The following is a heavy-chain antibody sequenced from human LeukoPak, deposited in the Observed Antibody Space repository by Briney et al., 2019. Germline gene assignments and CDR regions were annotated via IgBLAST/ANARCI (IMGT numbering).Heavy chain of an antibody. V-gene: IGHV3-48*03. Sequence: GGSLRLSCAASGFAFSSYAMSWVRQAPGKGLEWVSYISSSGSTIYYADSVKGRFTISRDNAKNSLYLQMNSLRAEDTAVYYCAELGITMIGGVWGKGTTVTISS. CDR3: AELGITMIGGV. CDR1: GFAFSSYA. CDR2: ISSSGSTI. D-gene: IGHD3-10*02. J-gene: IGHJ6*04.